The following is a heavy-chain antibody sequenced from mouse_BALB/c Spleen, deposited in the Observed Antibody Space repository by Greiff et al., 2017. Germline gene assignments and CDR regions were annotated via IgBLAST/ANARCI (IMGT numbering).Heavy chain of an antibody. CDR2: ISSGSSTI. CDR3: ARCDYRYDVRAMDD. V-gene: IGHV5-17*02. CDR1: GFTFSSFG. J-gene: IGHJ4*01. Sequence: EVQLVESGGGLVQPGGSRKLSCAASGFTFSSFGMHWVRQAPEKGLEWVAYISSGSSTIYYADTVKGRFTISRDNPKNTLFLQMTSLRSEDTAMYYCARCDYRYDVRAMDDWGQGTSVTVSS. D-gene: IGHD2-14*01.